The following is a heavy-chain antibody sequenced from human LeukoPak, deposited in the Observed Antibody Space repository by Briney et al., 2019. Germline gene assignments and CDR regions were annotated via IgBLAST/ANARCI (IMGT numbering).Heavy chain of an antibody. D-gene: IGHD3-9*01. V-gene: IGHV3-11*05. CDR2: ISISSRYT. Sequence: GGSLRLSCAASGFTFSDYYMSWIRQAPGKGLEWVSYISISSRYTNYADSVKGRFTISRDNAKNSLYLQINSLRAEDTAVYYCARDFTSDYDILTGYCPYYFDCWGQGTLVTVSS. J-gene: IGHJ4*02. CDR1: GFTFSDYY. CDR3: ARDFTSDYDILTGYCPYYFDC.